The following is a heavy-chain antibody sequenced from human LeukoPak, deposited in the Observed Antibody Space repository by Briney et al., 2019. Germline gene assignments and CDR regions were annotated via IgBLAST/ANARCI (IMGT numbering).Heavy chain of an antibody. V-gene: IGHV3-30*18. J-gene: IGHJ6*04. D-gene: IGHD2-2*02. Sequence: SGRSLRLSCAASGFTFSSYGMHWVRQAPGKGLEWVAVISYDGSNKYYADSVKGRFTISRDNSKNTLYLQMNSLRAEDTAVYCCAKEGVKCSSTSCYRNYYYYGMDVWGKGTTVTVSS. CDR2: ISYDGSNK. CDR1: GFTFSSYG. CDR3: AKEGVKCSSTSCYRNYYYYGMDV.